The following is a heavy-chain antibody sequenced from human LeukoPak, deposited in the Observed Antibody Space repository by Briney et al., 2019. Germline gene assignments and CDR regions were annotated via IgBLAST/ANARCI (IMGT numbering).Heavy chain of an antibody. CDR2: IKQDGSEQ. CDR1: GFTFSSYA. Sequence: GGSLRLSCAASGFTFSSYAMSWVRQAPGKGLEWVANIKQDGSEQFYLDSVKGRFTISRDNAKNALYLQMHSLRVEDTAVYYCARESIVVVPTTMDDASDIWGQGTMVTVSS. J-gene: IGHJ3*02. D-gene: IGHD2-2*01. CDR3: ARESIVVVPTTMDDASDI. V-gene: IGHV3-7*01.